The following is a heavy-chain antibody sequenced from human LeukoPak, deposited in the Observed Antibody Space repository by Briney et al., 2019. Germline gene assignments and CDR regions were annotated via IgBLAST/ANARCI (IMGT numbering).Heavy chain of an antibody. CDR3: ARDYYDSSGYLRDY. CDR1: GYTFTSYG. D-gene: IGHD3-22*01. CDR2: ISAYNGNT. V-gene: IGHV1-18*01. Sequence: ASVKVSCKASGYTFTSYGISWVRQAPGQGLEWMGWISAYNGNTNYAQKLQGRITMTTDTSTSTTYMDLRSLRSDDTAVYYCARDYYDSSGYLRDYWGQGTLVTVSS. J-gene: IGHJ4*02.